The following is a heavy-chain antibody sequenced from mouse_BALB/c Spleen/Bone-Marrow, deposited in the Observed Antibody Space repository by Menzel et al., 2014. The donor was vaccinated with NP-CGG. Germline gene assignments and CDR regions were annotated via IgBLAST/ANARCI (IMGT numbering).Heavy chain of an antibody. CDR3: ARDMGGLLFDY. CDR1: GFTFTDYY. Sequence: EVKVVESGGGLVQPGGSLRLSCATSGFTFTDYYMNWVRQPPGKALEWLGFIRNKAYSYTTEYSASVKGRFTISRDNSQSILYLQMNTLRAGDSATYYCARDMGGLLFDYWGQGTTLTVSS. J-gene: IGHJ2*01. D-gene: IGHD2-3*01. CDR2: IRNKAYSYTT. V-gene: IGHV7-3*02.